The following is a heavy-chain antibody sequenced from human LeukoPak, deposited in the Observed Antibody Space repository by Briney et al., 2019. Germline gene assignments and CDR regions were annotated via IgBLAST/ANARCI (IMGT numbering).Heavy chain of an antibody. J-gene: IGHJ4*02. Sequence: PVEHVGQSCAASLGSFSSYKKNWVRQAPGKGLEWVSYISSTSGSTIYYADSVKGRFTISRDNAKNSLYLQMNSLRAEDTAVYYCARRYCSSTSCLLDYWGQGTLVTVSS. CDR1: LGSFSSYK. V-gene: IGHV3-48*03. CDR3: ARRYCSSTSCLLDY. CDR2: ISSTSGSTI. D-gene: IGHD2-2*01.